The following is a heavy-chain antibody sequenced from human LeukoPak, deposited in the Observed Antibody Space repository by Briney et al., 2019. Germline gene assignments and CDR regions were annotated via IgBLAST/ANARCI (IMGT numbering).Heavy chain of an antibody. J-gene: IGHJ5*02. CDR2: INPSGGRT. CDR3: ARDRYCGGDCYSLNRFDP. D-gene: IGHD2-21*02. V-gene: IGHV1-46*01. Sequence: ASVKVSCTASGYTFTSYYMHWVRQAPGQGLEWMGIINPSGGRTSYAEKFQGRVTMTRDTSTSTVYMELSSLRSEDTAVYYCARDRYCGGDCYSLNRFDPWGQGTLVTVSS. CDR1: GYTFTSYY.